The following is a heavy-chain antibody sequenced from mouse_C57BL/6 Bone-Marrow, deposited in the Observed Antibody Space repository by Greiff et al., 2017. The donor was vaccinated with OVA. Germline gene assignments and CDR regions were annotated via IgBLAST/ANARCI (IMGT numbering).Heavy chain of an antibody. D-gene: IGHD1-1*01. CDR2: IDPEDGET. J-gene: IGHJ1*03. V-gene: IGHV14-2*01. CDR3: AGSGYYYGSRWWYFDV. CDR1: GFNINDYY. Sequence: EVQLQQSGAELVKPGASVKLSCTASGFNINDYYMHWVKQRTEQGLEWIGRIDPEDGETKYAPKFQGKATLTADTSSNTAYLQLSSLTSEDTAVYYCAGSGYYYGSRWWYFDVWGTGTTVTVSS.